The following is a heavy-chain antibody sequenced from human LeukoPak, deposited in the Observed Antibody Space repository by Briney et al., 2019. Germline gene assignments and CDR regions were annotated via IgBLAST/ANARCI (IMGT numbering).Heavy chain of an antibody. Sequence: GESLKISCKGSGYSFTSYWIGWVRQMPGKGLEWMGIIYPGDSDTRYSPSFQGQVTISADKSISTAHLQWSSLKASDTAMYYCARGRVVPVDRHYYGMDVWGQGTTVTVSS. CDR2: IYPGDSDT. CDR3: ARGRVVPVDRHYYGMDV. CDR1: GYSFTSYW. D-gene: IGHD2-2*01. V-gene: IGHV5-51*01. J-gene: IGHJ6*02.